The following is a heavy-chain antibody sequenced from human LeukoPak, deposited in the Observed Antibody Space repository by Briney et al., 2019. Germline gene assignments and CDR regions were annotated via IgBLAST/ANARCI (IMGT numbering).Heavy chain of an antibody. Sequence: SQTLSLTCTVSGGSISSGDYYWSWIRQPPGKGLEWIGYIYYSGSTYYNPSLKSRVTISVDTSKNQFSLKPSSVTAADTAVYYCARVKSPLRFLEWLPYYFDYWGQGTLVTVSS. J-gene: IGHJ4*02. CDR2: IYYSGST. CDR3: ARVKSPLRFLEWLPYYFDY. D-gene: IGHD3-3*01. V-gene: IGHV4-30-4*08. CDR1: GGSISSGDYY.